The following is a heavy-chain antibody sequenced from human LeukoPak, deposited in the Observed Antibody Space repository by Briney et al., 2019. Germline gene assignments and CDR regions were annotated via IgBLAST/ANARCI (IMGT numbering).Heavy chain of an antibody. D-gene: IGHD6-13*01. CDR1: GYTSTGYY. V-gene: IGHV1-2*02. Sequence: ASVKVSCKASGYTSTGYYMHWVRQAPGQGLEWMGWINPNSGGTNYAQKFQGRVTMTRDTSISTAYMELSRLRSDDTAVYYCAREAYSSSSNWFDPWGQGTLVTVSS. CDR3: AREAYSSSSNWFDP. CDR2: INPNSGGT. J-gene: IGHJ5*02.